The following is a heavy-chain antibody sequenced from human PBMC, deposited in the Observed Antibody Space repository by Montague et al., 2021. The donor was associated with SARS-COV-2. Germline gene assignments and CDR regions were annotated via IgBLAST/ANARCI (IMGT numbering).Heavy chain of an antibody. CDR1: GGSISRYF. V-gene: IGHV4-59*01. J-gene: IGHJ3*02. CDR3: ARVAVTYYDDSSRHVNGFDT. D-gene: IGHD3-22*01. CDR2: VHDNENS. Sequence: SETLSLTCTVSGGSISRYFWNWIRQTPGKGLEWIGYVHDNENSIYNPSLQSRITILVDTPKNQFSLRLNAVTAADTAVYYCARVAVTYYDDSSRHVNGFDTWGQGTMVTVSS.